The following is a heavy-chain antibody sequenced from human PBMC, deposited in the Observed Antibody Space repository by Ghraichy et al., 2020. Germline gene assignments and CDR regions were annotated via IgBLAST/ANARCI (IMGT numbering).Heavy chain of an antibody. D-gene: IGHD2-21*01. J-gene: IGHJ4*02. CDR2: IYYSGST. V-gene: IGHV4-39*01. CDR1: GGSISSSSYY. Sequence: SETLSLTCTVSGGSISSSSYYWGWIRQPPGKGLEWIGSIYYSGSTYYNPSLKSRVTISVDTSKNQFSLKLSSVTAADTAVYYCARHAGLLWWGFGYWGQGTLVTVSS. CDR3: ARHAGLLWWGFGY.